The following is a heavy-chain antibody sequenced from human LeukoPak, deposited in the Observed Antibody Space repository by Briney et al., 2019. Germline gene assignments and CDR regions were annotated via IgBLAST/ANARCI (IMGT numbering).Heavy chain of an antibody. J-gene: IGHJ6*02. CDR2: IYSGGST. V-gene: IGHV3-66*01. D-gene: IGHD1-26*01. CDR1: GFTVSSNY. Sequence: GGSLRLSCAASGFTVSSNYMSWVRQAPGKGLEWVSVIYSGGSTYYADSVKGRFTISRDNSKNTLYLQMNSLRAEDTAVYYCARDGRGHYYYYYGMDVWGQGTTVTVSS. CDR3: ARDGRGHYYYYYGMDV.